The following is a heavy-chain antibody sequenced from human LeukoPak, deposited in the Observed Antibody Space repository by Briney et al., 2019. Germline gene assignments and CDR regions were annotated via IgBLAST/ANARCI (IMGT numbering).Heavy chain of an antibody. J-gene: IGHJ6*03. D-gene: IGHD2-2*01. CDR1: GFTFSSYA. CDR3: AKDEVVPGYYYTDV. CDR2: IRYDGGNT. V-gene: IGHV3-30*02. Sequence: GGSLRLSCAASGFTFSSYAMQRVRQAPGMGLEWVAFIRYDGGNTYYADSVKGRFTISRDNSKNTMYLQMNSLNAEDTAVYYCAKDEVVPGYYYTDVWGRGTTVTISS.